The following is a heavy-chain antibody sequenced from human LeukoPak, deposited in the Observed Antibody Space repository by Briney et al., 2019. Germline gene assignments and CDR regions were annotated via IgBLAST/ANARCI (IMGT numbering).Heavy chain of an antibody. Sequence: GALVKVSCKASGGTFSSYAISWVRQAHGQGLEWMGGIIPIFGTANYAQKFQGRVTITADESTSTAYMELSSLRSEDTAVYYCAYSPVGATTRLDAFDIWGQGTMVTVSS. D-gene: IGHD1-26*01. V-gene: IGHV1-69*13. CDR2: IIPIFGTA. J-gene: IGHJ3*02. CDR3: AYSPVGATTRLDAFDI. CDR1: GGTFSSYA.